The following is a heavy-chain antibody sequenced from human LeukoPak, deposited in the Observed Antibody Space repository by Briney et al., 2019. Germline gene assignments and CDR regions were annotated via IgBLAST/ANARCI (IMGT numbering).Heavy chain of an antibody. V-gene: IGHV3-30-3*01. CDR2: ISYDGSNK. CDR1: GFTFSSYA. CDR3: ARDFYLGQWLNYYYGMDV. Sequence: GRSLRLSCAASGFTFSSYAMHWVCQAPGKGLEWVAVISYDGSNKYYADSVKGRFTISRDNSKNTLYLQMNSLRAEDTAVYYCARDFYLGQWLNYYYGMDVWGQGTTVTVSS. D-gene: IGHD6-19*01. J-gene: IGHJ6*02.